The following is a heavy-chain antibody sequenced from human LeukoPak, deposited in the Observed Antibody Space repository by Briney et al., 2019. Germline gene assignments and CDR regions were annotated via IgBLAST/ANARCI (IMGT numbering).Heavy chain of an antibody. CDR2: INPNSGDT. CDR3: ARRHIDCSTTSCYVDY. Sequence: ASVKVSCKASGYTFTGYYMHWVRQAPGQGLEWMGWINPNSGDTSYAQKFQGRVTMTRDTPINTAYMELSRLRSDDTAVYYCARRHIDCSTTSCYVDYWGQGTLVTVSS. V-gene: IGHV1-2*02. J-gene: IGHJ4*02. CDR1: GYTFTGYY. D-gene: IGHD2-2*01.